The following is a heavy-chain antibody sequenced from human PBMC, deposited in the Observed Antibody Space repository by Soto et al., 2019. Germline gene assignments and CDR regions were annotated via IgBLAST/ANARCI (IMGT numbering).Heavy chain of an antibody. CDR1: GYTFTSYA. CDR2: INAGNGNT. V-gene: IGHV1-3*05. CDR3: ARSIVVVTALDY. D-gene: IGHD2-21*02. J-gene: IGHJ4*02. Sequence: QVQLVQSGAEEKKPGASVKVSCKASGYTFTSYAMHWVRQAPGQRLEGMGWINAGNGNTKYSQKFQGRVTITRDTSASTAYMELSSLRSEDTAVYYCARSIVVVTALDYGGQGTLVTVSS.